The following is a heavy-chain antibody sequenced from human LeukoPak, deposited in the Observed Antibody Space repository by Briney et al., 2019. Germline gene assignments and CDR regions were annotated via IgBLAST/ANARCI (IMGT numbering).Heavy chain of an antibody. CDR2: ISSSSSSI. Sequence: GGSLRLSCTVSGYTVSSNSMSWVRQAPGKGLEWVSSISSSSSSINNADSVNGRFTISRDNTKKSLYLQMNSLRAEDTAVYYCARGYGSGRLNVLFDYWGQGTLVTVSS. J-gene: IGHJ4*02. CDR1: GYTVSSNS. D-gene: IGHD3-10*01. V-gene: IGHV3-21*01. CDR3: ARGYGSGRLNVLFDY.